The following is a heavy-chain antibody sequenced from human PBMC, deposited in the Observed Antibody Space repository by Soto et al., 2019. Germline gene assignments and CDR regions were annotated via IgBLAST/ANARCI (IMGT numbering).Heavy chain of an antibody. D-gene: IGHD2-8*01. Sequence: QVQLQQWGAGLLKPSETLSLTCAVYGGSFSGYYWSWIRQPPGKGLEWIGEINHSGSTNYNPSLKSRVTISVDTSKNQFSLKLSSVTAADTAVYYCARVAVYALLYYYYYGMDVWGQGTTVTVSS. CDR1: GGSFSGYY. CDR3: ARVAVYALLYYYYYGMDV. J-gene: IGHJ6*02. V-gene: IGHV4-34*01. CDR2: INHSGST.